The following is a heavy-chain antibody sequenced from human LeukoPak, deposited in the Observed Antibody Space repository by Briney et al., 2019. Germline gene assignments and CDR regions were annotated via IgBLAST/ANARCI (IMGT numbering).Heavy chain of an antibody. CDR2: IYHSGNT. V-gene: IGHV4-4*02. CDR3: ARIIVVVPTGYFDL. D-gene: IGHD2-2*01. Sequence: PSGTLSLTCAVSGVSISSSNWWSWVRQPPGKGLEWIGEIYHSGNTNYSPSLKSRVTISIDKSKNQFSLKLSSVTAADTAVYYCARIIVVVPTGYFDLWGRGTLVTVSS. J-gene: IGHJ2*01. CDR1: GVSISSSNW.